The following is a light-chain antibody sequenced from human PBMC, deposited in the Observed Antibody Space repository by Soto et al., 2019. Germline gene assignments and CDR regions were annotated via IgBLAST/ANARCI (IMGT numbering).Light chain of an antibody. CDR1: QSVSSY. Sequence: EIVLTQSPATLSLSPGERATLSCRASQSVSSYLAWYQQKPGQAPRLLIYDASNRATGIPARFSGSGSGTDFTLTISGLEPEDFAVYYCQQYGIFTFGQGTRLENK. CDR3: QQYGIFT. CDR2: DAS. J-gene: IGKJ5*01. V-gene: IGKV3-11*01.